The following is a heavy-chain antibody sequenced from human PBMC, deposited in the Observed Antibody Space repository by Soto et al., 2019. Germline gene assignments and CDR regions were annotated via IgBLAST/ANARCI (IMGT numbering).Heavy chain of an antibody. CDR2: IYSGGST. Sequence: PGGSLRLSCAASGFTVSSNYISWVRQAPGKGLEWVSVIYSGGSTYYADSVKGRFTISRDNSKNTLYLQMSSLRAEDTAVYYCARDSNAGEIYYFWSGDQPTGYGMDVWGQGTTVTVSS. V-gene: IGHV3-53*01. CDR1: GFTVSSNY. J-gene: IGHJ6*02. CDR3: ARDSNAGEIYYFWSGDQPTGYGMDV. D-gene: IGHD3-3*01.